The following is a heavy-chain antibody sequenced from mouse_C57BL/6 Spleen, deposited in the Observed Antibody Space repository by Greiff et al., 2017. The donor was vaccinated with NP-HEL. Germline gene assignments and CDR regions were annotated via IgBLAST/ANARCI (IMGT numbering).Heavy chain of an antibody. CDR3: ARSKVPYYFDY. Sequence: QVQLQQSGAELVKPGASVKLSCKASGYTFTSYWMHWVKQRPGQGLEWIGMIHPNSGSTNYNEKFKSKATLTVDKSSSTAYMQLSSLTSEDSAVYYCARSKVPYYFDYWGQGTTLTVSS. V-gene: IGHV1-64*01. J-gene: IGHJ2*01. D-gene: IGHD5-1*01. CDR2: IHPNSGST. CDR1: GYTFTSYW.